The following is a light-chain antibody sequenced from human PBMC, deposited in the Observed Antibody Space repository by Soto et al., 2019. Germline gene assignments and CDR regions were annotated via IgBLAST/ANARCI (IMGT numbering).Light chain of an antibody. J-gene: IGLJ2*01. CDR2: DVT. V-gene: IGLV2-11*01. CDR1: SSDVGGYSY. Sequence: QSVLTQPRSVSGSPGQSVTISCTGTSSDVGGYSYVSWYQQQPGKAPRLMIYDVTKRPSGVPDRFSGSKSGNTASLTISGLQAEDEADYYCCSYAGSYTMVFGGGTKVTVL. CDR3: CSYAGSYTMV.